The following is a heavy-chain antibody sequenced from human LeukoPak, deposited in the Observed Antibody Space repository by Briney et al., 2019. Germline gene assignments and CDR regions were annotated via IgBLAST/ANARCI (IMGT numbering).Heavy chain of an antibody. CDR3: ARDRSDAFDF. J-gene: IGHJ3*01. Sequence: EWMGRIYSNSGGTNYAQKFQGRVTVTRDTSISTAYMELSRLRSDDTAVYYCARDRSDAFDFWGQGTMVTVSS. V-gene: IGHV1-2*06. CDR2: IYSNSGGT.